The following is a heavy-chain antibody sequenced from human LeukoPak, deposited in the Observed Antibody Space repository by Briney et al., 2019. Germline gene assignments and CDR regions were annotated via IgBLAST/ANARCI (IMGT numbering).Heavy chain of an antibody. CDR3: ARAHTYDSSGYYYWFGP. CDR1: GDSISSSNLY. D-gene: IGHD3-22*01. CDR2: INSGGTT. V-gene: IGHV4-39*07. Sequence: SETLSLTCSVSGDSISSSNLYWGWIRQAPGKGLEWIANINSGGTTYYNPSLKSRVTISVDTSKNQFSLKLSSVTAADTAVYYCARAHTYDSSGYYYWFGPWGQGTLVTVSS. J-gene: IGHJ5*02.